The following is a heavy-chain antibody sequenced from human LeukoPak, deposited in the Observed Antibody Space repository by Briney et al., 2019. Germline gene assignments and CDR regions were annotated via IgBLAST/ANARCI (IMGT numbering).Heavy chain of an antibody. Sequence: PSETLSLTCTVSGGSISSYYWTWIRQPAGKGLEWIGRIHTSGSTNCNPSLKSRVTMSVDTSNNQFSLKLTSVTAADTAVYYCARETEVPAGRSWDFWGQGTLVTVSS. D-gene: IGHD2-21*02. J-gene: IGHJ4*02. CDR2: IHTSGST. V-gene: IGHV4-4*07. CDR1: GGSISSYY. CDR3: ARETEVPAGRSWDF.